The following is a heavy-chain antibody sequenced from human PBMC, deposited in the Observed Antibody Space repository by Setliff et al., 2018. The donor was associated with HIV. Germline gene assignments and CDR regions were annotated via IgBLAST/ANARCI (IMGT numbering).Heavy chain of an antibody. J-gene: IGHJ4*02. CDR3: ARSVIGYY. Sequence: PGGSLRLSCAASGFTFSSYAMHWVRQAPGKGLEWVAVISYDGSNKYYADSVKGRFTISRDNSKNTLYLQMNSLRAEDTAVYYCARSVIGYYWGQGTLVTVSS. CDR2: ISYDGSNK. CDR1: GFTFSSYA. D-gene: IGHD3-10*01. V-gene: IGHV3-30*01.